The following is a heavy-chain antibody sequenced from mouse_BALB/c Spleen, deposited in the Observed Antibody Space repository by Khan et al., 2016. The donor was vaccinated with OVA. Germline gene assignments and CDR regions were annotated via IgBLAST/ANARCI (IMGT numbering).Heavy chain of an antibody. Sequence: EVQLVESGPGLVKPSQSLSLTCTVTGYSITSGYGWNWIRQFPGNKMEWMGYISYSGSTKYNPSLKSRISITRDTSKNQFFLQLNSVITEDTATYYCARTARIKYWGQGTTLTVSS. V-gene: IGHV3-2*02. J-gene: IGHJ2*01. CDR3: ARTARIKY. CDR2: ISYSGST. CDR1: GYSITSGYG. D-gene: IGHD1-2*01.